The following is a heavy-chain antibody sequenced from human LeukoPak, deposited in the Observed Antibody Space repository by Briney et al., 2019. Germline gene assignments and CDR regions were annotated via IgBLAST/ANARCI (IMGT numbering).Heavy chain of an antibody. D-gene: IGHD3-3*01. CDR2: ISDSGGST. CDR1: GFTFSTYA. Sequence: GGSLRLSCAASGFTFSTYAMSWVRQAPGKGLDWVSTISDSGGSTYYADSVKGRFTISRDNSKNTLYLQMNSLRVEETVIYYCAKSRYDFWSGGDYWGQGTLVTVSS. CDR3: AKSRYDFWSGGDY. J-gene: IGHJ4*02. V-gene: IGHV3-23*01.